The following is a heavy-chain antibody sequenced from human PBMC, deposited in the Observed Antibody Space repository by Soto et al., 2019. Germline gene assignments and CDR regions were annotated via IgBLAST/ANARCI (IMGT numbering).Heavy chain of an antibody. CDR2: IYYSGST. CDR3: AREEILFTGYEGLTYFFDY. CDR1: GGSISSYY. Sequence: SETLSLTCTVSGGSISSYYWIWIRQPPGKGLEWIGYIYYSGSTNYNPSLKSRVTISLDTSNNQFSLKLSSVTAADTAVYYCAREEILFTGYEGLTYFFDYWGQGILVTVSS. D-gene: IGHD5-12*01. J-gene: IGHJ4*02. V-gene: IGHV4-59*01.